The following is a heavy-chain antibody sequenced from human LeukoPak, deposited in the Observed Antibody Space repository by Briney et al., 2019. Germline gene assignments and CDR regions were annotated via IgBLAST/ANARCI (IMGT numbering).Heavy chain of an antibody. CDR1: GGSISSGGYY. CDR3: ARVSMQWLDFDY. Sequence: PSQTLSLTCTVSGGSISSGGYYWSWIRQHPGKGLEWIGYIYYSGSTYYNPSLKSRVTISVDTSKNQFSLKLSSVTAADTAVYYCARVSMQWLDFDYWGQGTLVTVSS. D-gene: IGHD6-19*01. V-gene: IGHV4-31*03. J-gene: IGHJ4*02. CDR2: IYYSGST.